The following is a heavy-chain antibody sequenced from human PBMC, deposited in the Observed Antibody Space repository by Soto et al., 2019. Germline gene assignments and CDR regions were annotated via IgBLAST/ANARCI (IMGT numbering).Heavy chain of an antibody. CDR1: GFTFSSYG. J-gene: IGHJ6*02. Sequence: GGSLRLSCAASGFTFSSYGMHWVRQAPGKGLEWVAVIWYDGSNKYYADSVKGRFTISRDNSKNTLYLQMNSLRAEDTAVYYCARDGYSSSCMDVWGQGTTVTVSS. CDR3: ARDGYSSSCMDV. CDR2: IWYDGSNK. D-gene: IGHD6-6*01. V-gene: IGHV3-33*01.